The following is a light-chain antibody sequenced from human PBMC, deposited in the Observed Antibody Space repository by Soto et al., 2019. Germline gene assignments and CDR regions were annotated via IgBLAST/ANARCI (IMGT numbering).Light chain of an antibody. Sequence: DIQMTQSPSTLSGSVGDRVTITYRASQSISNWLAWYQQKAGKAPKLLIYDASSLESGVPSRFSGSGSGTEFTLTISSLQPDDFATYYCQQYNSYSWTFGQGTKVDI. J-gene: IGKJ1*01. CDR2: DAS. V-gene: IGKV1-5*01. CDR1: QSISNW. CDR3: QQYNSYSWT.